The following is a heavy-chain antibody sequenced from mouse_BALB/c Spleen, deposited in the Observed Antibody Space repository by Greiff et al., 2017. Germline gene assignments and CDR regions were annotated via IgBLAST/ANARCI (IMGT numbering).Heavy chain of an antibody. V-gene: IGHV6-6*02. D-gene: IGHD1-1*01. CDR1: GFTFSNYW. CDR2: IRLKSNNYAT. CDR3: TRQDYGSSYNYAMDY. J-gene: IGHJ4*01. Sequence: EVKLVESGGGLVQPGGSMKLSCVASGFTFSNYWMNWVRQSPEKGLEWVAEIRLKSNNYATHYAESVKGRFTISRDDSKSSVYLQMNNLRAEDTGIYYCTRQDYGSSYNYAMDYWGQGTSVTVSS.